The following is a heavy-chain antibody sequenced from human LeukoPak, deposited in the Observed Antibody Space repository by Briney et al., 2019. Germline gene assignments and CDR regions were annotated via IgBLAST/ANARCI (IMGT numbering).Heavy chain of an antibody. CDR2: ISAYNGNT. CDR3: ATWYSSSWYYYGMDV. Sequence: GASVKVSCKASGYTFTSYGISWVRQAPGQGLEWMGWISAYNGNTNYAQKLQGRVTMTTDTSTSTDYMELRSLRSDDTAVYYCATWYSSSWYYYGMDVWGQGTTVTVSS. D-gene: IGHD6-13*01. V-gene: IGHV1-18*01. CDR1: GYTFTSYG. J-gene: IGHJ6*02.